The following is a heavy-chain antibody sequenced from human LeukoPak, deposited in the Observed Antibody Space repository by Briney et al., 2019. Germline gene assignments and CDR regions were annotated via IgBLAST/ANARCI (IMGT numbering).Heavy chain of an antibody. V-gene: IGHV1-46*01. CDR3: AILLDGVVISDY. J-gene: IGHJ4*02. Sequence: ASVKVSCKASGYTFTSYYMHWVRQAPGQGLEWMGIINPSGGSTSYAQKFQGRVTMTRDTSISTAYMGLNRLRSDDTAVYYCAILLDGVVISDYWGQGTLVTVSS. D-gene: IGHD3-3*01. CDR2: INPSGGST. CDR1: GYTFTSYY.